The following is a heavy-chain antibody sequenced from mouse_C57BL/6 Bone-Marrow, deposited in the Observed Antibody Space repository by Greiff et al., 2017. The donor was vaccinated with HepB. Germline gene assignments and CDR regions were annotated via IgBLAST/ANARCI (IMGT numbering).Heavy chain of an antibody. D-gene: IGHD1-1*01. Sequence: VQLKESGAELVRPGASVKLSCTASGFNIKDDYMHWVKQRPEQGLEWIGWIDPENGDTEYASKFQGKATITADTSSNPAYLQLSSLTSEDTAVYYCTWYYYGSRNYAMDYWGQGTSVTVSS. CDR1: GFNIKDDY. CDR3: TWYYYGSRNYAMDY. V-gene: IGHV14-4*01. J-gene: IGHJ4*01. CDR2: IDPENGDT.